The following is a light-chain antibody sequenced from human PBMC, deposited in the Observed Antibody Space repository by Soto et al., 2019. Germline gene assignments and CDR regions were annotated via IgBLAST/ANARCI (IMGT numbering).Light chain of an antibody. Sequence: EIVVTQSPCTLSLSPGERATLSCRASQSVSSSYLAWYQQKPGQAPRLLIYGASTRATGIPDRFSGSGSGTDFTLTISRLEPEDFAVYYCQQYSSSPSITFGQGTRLEIK. CDR2: GAS. V-gene: IGKV3-20*01. CDR1: QSVSSSY. J-gene: IGKJ5*01. CDR3: QQYSSSPSIT.